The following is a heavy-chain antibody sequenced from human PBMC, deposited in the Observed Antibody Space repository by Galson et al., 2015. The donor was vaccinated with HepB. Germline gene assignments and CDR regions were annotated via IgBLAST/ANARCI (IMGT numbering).Heavy chain of an antibody. CDR1: GFTFSNAW. CDR2: IKSKTDGGTT. D-gene: IGHD3-9*01. V-gene: IGHV3-15*01. CDR3: TTSPTSYLLRYFDWWRLEGFDN. Sequence: SLRLSCAASGFTFSNAWMSWVRQAPGKGLEWVGRIKSKTDGGTTDYAAPVKGRFTISRDDSKNTLYLQMNSLKTEDTAVYYCTTSPTSYLLRYFDWWRLEGFDNWGQGTLVTVSS. J-gene: IGHJ4*02.